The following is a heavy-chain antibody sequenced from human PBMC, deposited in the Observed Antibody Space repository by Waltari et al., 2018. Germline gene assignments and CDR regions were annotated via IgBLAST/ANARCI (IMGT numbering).Heavy chain of an antibody. D-gene: IGHD6-13*01. CDR1: GFTFSSYW. J-gene: IGHJ4*02. V-gene: IGHV3-7*01. CDR2: IKHDGSEK. Sequence: EVQLVESGGGLVQPGGSLRLSCAASGFTFSSYWMSWVRQAPGKGLEWVANIKHDGSEKYYVDSVKGRFTISRDNAKNSLYLQMNSLRAEDTAVYYCARDVSIAAADYWGQGTLVTVSS. CDR3: ARDVSIAAADY.